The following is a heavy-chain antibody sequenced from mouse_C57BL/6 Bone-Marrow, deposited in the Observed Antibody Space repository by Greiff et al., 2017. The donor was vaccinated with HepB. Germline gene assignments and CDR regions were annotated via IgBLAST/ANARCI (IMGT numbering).Heavy chain of an antibody. J-gene: IGHJ1*03. CDR2: INPNNGGT. V-gene: IGHV1-22*01. CDR3: ARPTVPWYFDV. CDR1: GYTFTDYN. D-gene: IGHD1-1*01. Sequence: EVKLVESGPELVKPGASVKMSCKASGYTFTDYNMHWVKQSHGKSLEWIGYINPNNGGTSYNQKFKGKATLTVNKSSSTAYMELRSLTSEDSAVYYCARPTVPWYFDVWGTGTTVTVSS.